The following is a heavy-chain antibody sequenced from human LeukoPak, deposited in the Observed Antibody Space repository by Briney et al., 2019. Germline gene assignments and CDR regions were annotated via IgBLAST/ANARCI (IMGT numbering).Heavy chain of an antibody. Sequence: ASVKVPCKASGYTFTSYYMHWVRQAPGQGLEWMGWISAYNGNTNYAQKLQGRVTMTTDTSTSTAYMELRSLRSDDTAVYYCARDHNFGDLLTDYWGQGTLVTVSS. D-gene: IGHD4-17*01. J-gene: IGHJ4*02. CDR2: ISAYNGNT. CDR3: ARDHNFGDLLTDY. CDR1: GYTFTSYY. V-gene: IGHV1-18*04.